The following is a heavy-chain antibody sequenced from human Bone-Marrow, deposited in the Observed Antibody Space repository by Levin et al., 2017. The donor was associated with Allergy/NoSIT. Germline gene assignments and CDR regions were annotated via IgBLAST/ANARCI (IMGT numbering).Heavy chain of an antibody. V-gene: IGHV4-61*01. CDR3: ARRRIQLVRGEFDY. J-gene: IGHJ4*02. Sequence: SETLSLTCTVSGGSVSSGSYYWSWIRQPPGKGLEWIGYIYYSGSTNYNPSLKSRVTISVDTSKNQFSLKLSSVTAADTAVYYCARRRIQLVRGEFDYWGQGTLVTVSS. CDR2: IYYSGST. D-gene: IGHD5-18*01. CDR1: GGSVSSGSYY.